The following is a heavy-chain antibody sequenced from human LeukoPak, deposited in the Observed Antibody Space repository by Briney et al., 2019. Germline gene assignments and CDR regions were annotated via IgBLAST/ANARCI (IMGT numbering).Heavy chain of an antibody. CDR2: IKQDGSEK. Sequence: GGSLRLSCAASGFTFSSYWMSWVRQAPGKGLEWVANIKQDGSEKYYVDSVKGRFTIARDNAKNSLYLQMTSLRAEDTAVYYCARLYYYGSGSYYKRTGYFDYWGQGTLVTVSS. V-gene: IGHV3-7*01. D-gene: IGHD3-10*01. CDR1: GFTFSSYW. J-gene: IGHJ4*02. CDR3: ARLYYYGSGSYYKRTGYFDY.